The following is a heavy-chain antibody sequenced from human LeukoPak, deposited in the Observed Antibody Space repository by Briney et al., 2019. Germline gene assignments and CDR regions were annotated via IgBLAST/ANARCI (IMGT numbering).Heavy chain of an antibody. CDR2: INHSGST. CDR3: AREILLPDWLSRPLDY. D-gene: IGHD3-9*01. Sequence: SETLSLTCAVYGGSFSGYYWSWIRQPPGKGLEWIGEINHSGSTNYNPSLKSRVTISVDTSKNQFSLKLSSVTAADTAVYYCAREILLPDWLSRPLDYWGQGTLVTVSS. J-gene: IGHJ4*02. CDR1: GGSFSGYY. V-gene: IGHV4-34*01.